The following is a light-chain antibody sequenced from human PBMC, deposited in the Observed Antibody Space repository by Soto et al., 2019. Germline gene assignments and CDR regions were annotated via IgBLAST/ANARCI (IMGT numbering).Light chain of an antibody. CDR2: VNSDGSH. CDR1: SGHSSYA. V-gene: IGLV4-69*01. Sequence: QLVLTQLPSASASLGASVKLTCTLSSGHSSYAITWHQQEAGKGPRYLMKVNSDGSHNKGDGIPDRFSGSSSGAERSLIISSLQSEDEADYYGHTWGSGTHVFGGGTKLTVL. J-gene: IGLJ3*02. CDR3: HTWGSGTHV.